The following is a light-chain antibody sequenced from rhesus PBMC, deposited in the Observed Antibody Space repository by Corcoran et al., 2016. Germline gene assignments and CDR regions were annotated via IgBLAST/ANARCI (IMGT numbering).Light chain of an antibody. Sequence: DIQMTQSPSSLTASVGDRVTITCRASENVNNYLNWYQQKGGNSPKFLIYKASSLESGVPSRLSGSGSWTDYTFTIINLQSAYVSTSYSPHNYATPYSFGQGTKVGIK. J-gene: IGKJ2*01. CDR3: PHNYATPYS. CDR2: KAS. V-gene: IGKV1-74*01. CDR1: ENVNNY.